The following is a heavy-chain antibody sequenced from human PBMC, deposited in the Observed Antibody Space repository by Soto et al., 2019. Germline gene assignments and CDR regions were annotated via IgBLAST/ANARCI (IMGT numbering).Heavy chain of an antibody. CDR3: ARVWDGNAFDI. J-gene: IGHJ3*02. Sequence: SETLSLTCAVYGGSFSGYYWSWIRQPPGKGLEWIGEINHSGSTNYNPSLKSRVTISVDTSKNQFSLKLSSVTAADTAVYYCARVWDGNAFDIWGQGTMVTVSS. V-gene: IGHV4-34*01. D-gene: IGHD1-26*01. CDR1: GGSFSGYY. CDR2: INHSGST.